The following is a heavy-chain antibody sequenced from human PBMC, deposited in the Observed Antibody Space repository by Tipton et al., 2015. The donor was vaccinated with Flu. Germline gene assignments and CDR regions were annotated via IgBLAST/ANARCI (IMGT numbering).Heavy chain of an antibody. CDR2: IYYTGCT. CDR1: GGSIRSSTDF. D-gene: IGHD2-21*02. V-gene: IGHV4-39*07. Sequence: TLSLTCTVSGGSIRSSTDFWAWIRQSPGKGLEWIGTIYYTGCTYYNVSLKSRVTISVDTSKNQFSLKLSSVTAADTAVYYCARDVGPQIKVTGGLDVWGQGTTGTVSS. J-gene: IGHJ6*02. CDR3: ARDVGPQIKVTGGLDV.